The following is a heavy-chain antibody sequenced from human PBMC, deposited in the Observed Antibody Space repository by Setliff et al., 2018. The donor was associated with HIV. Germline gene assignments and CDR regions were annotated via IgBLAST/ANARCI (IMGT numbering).Heavy chain of an antibody. CDR1: GFTFSSYS. J-gene: IGHJ4*02. V-gene: IGHV3-21*01. CDR2: ISSSSSSI. D-gene: IGHD4-17*01. CDR3: ARDDGDYLFDY. Sequence: GGSLRLSCAASGFTFSSYSMNWVRQAPGKGLEWVSSISSSSSSIYYADSVKGRFTISRDNAKNSLYLQMNRLRADDTAMYYCARDDGDYLFDYWGQGTVVTVSS.